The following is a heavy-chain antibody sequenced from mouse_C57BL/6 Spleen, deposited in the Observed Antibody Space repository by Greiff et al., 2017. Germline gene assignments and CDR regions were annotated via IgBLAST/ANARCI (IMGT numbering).Heavy chain of an antibody. CDR1: GFTFSSSA. CDR3: ARKPCGSSRDYFDY. J-gene: IGHJ2*01. V-gene: IGHV5-4*01. CDR2: ISDGGSYT. Sequence: DVQLVESGGGLVKPGGSLQFSCAASGFTFSSSAMSWVRQTPEKRLEWVATISDGGSYTYYPDNVKGRFTISRDNDKNNLYLQLRHLKSEDTAMYYSARKPCGSSRDYFDYWGQGTTRSVSS. D-gene: IGHD1-1*01.